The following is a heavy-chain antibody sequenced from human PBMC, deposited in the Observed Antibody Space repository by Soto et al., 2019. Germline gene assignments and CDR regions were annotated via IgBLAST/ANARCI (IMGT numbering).Heavy chain of an antibody. Sequence: ASVKVSCKASGYTFTTSAMHWVRQAPGQSLEWMGWISAATGATKYSQKFQGRVTISTDTSAATAFMDLSSLRSEDTAVYYCARDNNWAYYWGQGXLVTVYS. CDR2: ISAATGAT. CDR3: ARDNNWAYY. CDR1: GYTFTTSA. D-gene: IGHD1-1*01. V-gene: IGHV1-3*01. J-gene: IGHJ4*02.